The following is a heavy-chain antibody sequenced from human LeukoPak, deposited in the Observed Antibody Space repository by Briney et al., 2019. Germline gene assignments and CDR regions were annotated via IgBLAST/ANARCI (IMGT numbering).Heavy chain of an antibody. CDR2: INHSGST. J-gene: IGHJ4*02. D-gene: IGHD6-13*01. CDR3: ARGPIAATELDY. Sequence: SETLSLTCAVYGGSFSGYYWSWIRQPPGKGLEWIGEINHSGSTNYNPSLKSRVTISVDTSKNQFSLKLSSVTAADTAVYYCARGPIAATELDYWGQGTLVTVSS. V-gene: IGHV4-34*01. CDR1: GGSFSGYY.